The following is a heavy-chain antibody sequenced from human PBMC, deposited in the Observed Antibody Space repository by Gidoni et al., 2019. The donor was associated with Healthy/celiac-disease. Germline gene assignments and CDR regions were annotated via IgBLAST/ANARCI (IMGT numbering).Heavy chain of an antibody. CDR2: INPSGGST. J-gene: IGHJ4*02. V-gene: IGHV1-46*01. CDR1: GYTFTSYY. CDR3: ARDEDSSLFDY. D-gene: IGHD6-6*01. Sequence: QVPLVQSGAEVKKPGASVTVSFKASGYTFTSYYMHWVRQAPGQGLEWMGIINPSGGSTSYAKKGQGRVTMNRDTSTSTVYMELSSLGSEDTAVYYCARDEDSSLFDYWGQGTLVTVSS.